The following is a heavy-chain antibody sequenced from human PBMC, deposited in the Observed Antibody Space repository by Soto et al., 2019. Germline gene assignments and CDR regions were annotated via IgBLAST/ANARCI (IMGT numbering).Heavy chain of an antibody. CDR3: ARVNHYDFWSGYTSWFDP. D-gene: IGHD3-3*01. CDR2: IIPIFGTA. Sequence: SVKVSCKASGGTFSSYAISWVRQAPGQGLEWMGGIIPIFGTANYAQKFQGRVTITADESTSTAYMELSSLRSEDTAVYYCARVNHYDFWSGYTSWFDPWGQGTLV. J-gene: IGHJ5*02. CDR1: GGTFSSYA. V-gene: IGHV1-69*13.